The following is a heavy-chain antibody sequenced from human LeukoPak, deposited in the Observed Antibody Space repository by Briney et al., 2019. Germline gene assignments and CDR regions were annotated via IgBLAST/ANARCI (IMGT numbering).Heavy chain of an antibody. V-gene: IGHV1-3*01. CDR2: INAGNGNT. Sequence: ASVKVSCKASGYTFTSYAMHWVRQAPGQRLEWMGWINAGNGNTKYSQKFQGRVTITRDTSASTAYMELSSLRSEDTAVYYCARGRREIVEATGKYYFDYWGQGTLVTVSS. CDR1: GYTFTSYA. CDR3: ARGRREIVEATGKYYFDY. J-gene: IGHJ4*02. D-gene: IGHD1-26*01.